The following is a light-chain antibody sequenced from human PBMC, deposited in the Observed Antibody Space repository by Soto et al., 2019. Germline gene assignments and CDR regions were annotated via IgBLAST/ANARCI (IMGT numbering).Light chain of an antibody. CDR2: EVS. CDR1: SNDIGYYNY. V-gene: IGLV2-14*01. Sequence: QSALTQPASVSGSPGQSITISCTGTSNDIGYYNYVSWYQQHPGRAPNLIIYEVSNRPSGVSDRFSGSKSGNTASLTISGLQPEDGADYYCTSYISTTTLVVFGGGTKLTVL. CDR3: TSYISTTTLVV. J-gene: IGLJ2*01.